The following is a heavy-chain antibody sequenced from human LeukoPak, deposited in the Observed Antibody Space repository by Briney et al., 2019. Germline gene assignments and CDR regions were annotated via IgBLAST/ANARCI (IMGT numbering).Heavy chain of an antibody. Sequence: PGGSRRLSCAASGFSVTTDHMSWVRQAPGEGLEWVSVIYNDGKTYHADSVKGRFTISRDNSKNTVHLQMNGLRGEDTAVYYCARVWELSFDYWGQGTLVTVSS. CDR3: ARVWELSFDY. CDR2: IYNDGKT. CDR1: GFSVTTDH. J-gene: IGHJ4*02. D-gene: IGHD1-26*01. V-gene: IGHV3-53*01.